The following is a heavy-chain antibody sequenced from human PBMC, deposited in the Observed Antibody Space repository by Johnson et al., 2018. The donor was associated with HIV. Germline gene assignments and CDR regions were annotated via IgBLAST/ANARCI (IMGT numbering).Heavy chain of an antibody. D-gene: IGHD1-26*01. CDR3: ARDLSEGELGHAFDI. CDR1: GFTFSSNP. CDR2: MSYDGINK. V-gene: IGHV3-30-3*01. Sequence: QVQLVESGGGLVQPGGSLRLSCAASGFTFSSNPMHWVRQAPGKGLEWVAVMSYDGINKYYADSVKGRFTISRDNSKNTLYLKMNSLRPEDTAVYYCARDLSEGELGHAFDIWGQGTMVTVSS. J-gene: IGHJ3*02.